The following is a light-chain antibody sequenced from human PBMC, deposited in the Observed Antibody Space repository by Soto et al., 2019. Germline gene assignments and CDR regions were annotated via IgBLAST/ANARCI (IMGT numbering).Light chain of an antibody. J-gene: IGKJ1*01. CDR3: QKYDSAPQT. V-gene: IGKV1-27*01. Sequence: DIQMTQSPSSLSASVGDTVTITCRASLGIIDYLAWFQQRPGKAPNLLIYAASTLQIGVPSRFSGSGAGTDFTLTISSLQPEDAATYYCQKYDSAPQTFGPGTKVEIK. CDR1: LGIIDY. CDR2: AAS.